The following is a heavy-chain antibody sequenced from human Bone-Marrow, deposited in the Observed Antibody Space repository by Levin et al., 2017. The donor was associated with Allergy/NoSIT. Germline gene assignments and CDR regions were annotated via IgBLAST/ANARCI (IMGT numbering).Heavy chain of an antibody. CDR1: GFTFSSYW. CDR2: IKGDGSEK. D-gene: IGHD2-15*01. J-gene: IGHJ4*02. Sequence: SCAASGFTFSSYWINWVRQAPGKGLEWVASIKGDGSEKYYVDSVKGRFTISRDNAKNSLYLQMSSLGGEDTAVYFCARDLGYCSGGSCFALFDSWGQGTLVTVSS. V-gene: IGHV3-7*01. CDR3: ARDLGYCSGGSCFALFDS.